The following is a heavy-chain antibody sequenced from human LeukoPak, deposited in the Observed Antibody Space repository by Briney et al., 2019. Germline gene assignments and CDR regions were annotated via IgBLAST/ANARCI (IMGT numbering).Heavy chain of an antibody. CDR3: ARGLRFLEWLPPYGMDV. D-gene: IGHD3-3*01. J-gene: IGHJ6*02. Sequence: PSETLSLTCTVSGGSISSYYWSWIRQPPGKGLEWIGYIYYSGSTNYNPSLKSRVTISVDTSKNQFSLKLSSMTAADTAVYYCARGLRFLEWLPPYGMDVWGQGTTVTVSS. CDR1: GGSISSYY. CDR2: IYYSGST. V-gene: IGHV4-59*01.